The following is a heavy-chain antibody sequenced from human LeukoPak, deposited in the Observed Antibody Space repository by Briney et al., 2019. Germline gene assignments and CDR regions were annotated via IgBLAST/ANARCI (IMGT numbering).Heavy chain of an antibody. D-gene: IGHD5-12*01. CDR2: ISAYNGNT. CDR1: GYTFTSYG. V-gene: IGHV1-18*01. CDR3: ARESSGYDDYYFDY. Sequence: AASVKVSCKASGYTFTSYGISWVRQAPGQGLEWMGWISAYNGNTNYAQKLQGRVTMTTDTSTSTAYMELSSLRSEDTAVYYCARESSGYDDYYFDYWGQGTLVTVSS. J-gene: IGHJ4*02.